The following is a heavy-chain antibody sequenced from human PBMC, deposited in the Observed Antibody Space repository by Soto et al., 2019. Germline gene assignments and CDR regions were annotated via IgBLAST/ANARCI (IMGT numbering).Heavy chain of an antibody. D-gene: IGHD3-3*02. V-gene: IGHV4-34*02. J-gene: IGHJ6*02. CDR2: INHSGGP. Sequence: QVQLQQWGAGLLKPSETLSLTCVVYGGSFSGYYWTWIRRAPGKGLEWIGEINHSGGPIYNSSLNRRVPISVDTYKNQFSLILSSVTAADTAVYYCARARQYYHFWSGYQNEGPYDMDVWGQGTTVTVSS. CDR3: ARARQYYHFWSGYQNEGPYDMDV. CDR1: GGSFSGYY.